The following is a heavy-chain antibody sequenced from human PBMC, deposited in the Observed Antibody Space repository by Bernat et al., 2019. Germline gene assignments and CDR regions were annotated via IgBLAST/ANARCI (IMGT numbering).Heavy chain of an antibody. Sequence: QVQLVQSGAEVKKPGASVKVSCKASGYTFTSYAMHWVRQAPGQRLEWMGWINAGNGNTKYSQKFQGRVTITRDTSASTAYMELSSLRSEDTAVYYCATLVVPAAMIAAAGNRDDYWGQGTLVTVPS. CDR3: ATLVVPAAMIAAAGNRDDY. J-gene: IGHJ4*02. CDR1: GYTFTSYA. CDR2: INAGNGNT. D-gene: IGHD2-2*01. V-gene: IGHV1-3*01.